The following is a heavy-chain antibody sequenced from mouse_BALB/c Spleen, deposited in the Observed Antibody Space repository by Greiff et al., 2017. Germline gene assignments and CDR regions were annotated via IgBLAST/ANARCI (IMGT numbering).Heavy chain of an antibody. V-gene: IGHV1-67*01. CDR1: GYTFTDYA. J-gene: IGHJ3*01. Sequence: VQLQQSGPELVRPGVSVKISCKGSGYTFTDYAMHWVKQSHAKSLEWIGVISTYSGNTNYNQKLKGKATMTVDKSSSTAYMELARLTSEDSAIYYCARSRSTMITTSWFAYWGQGTLVTVSA. CDR3: ARSRSTMITTSWFAY. CDR2: ISTYSGNT. D-gene: IGHD2-4*01.